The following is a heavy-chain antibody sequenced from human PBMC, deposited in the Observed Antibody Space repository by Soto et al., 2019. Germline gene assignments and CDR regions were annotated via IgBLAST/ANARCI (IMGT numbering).Heavy chain of an antibody. V-gene: IGHV1-69*13. CDR2: IIPIFGTA. CDR1: GGTFSNYA. J-gene: IGHJ4*02. Sequence: AVKVSCKASGGTFSNYAINWVRQAPGQGLEWMGGIIPIFGTANYAQKFQGRVTITADESTSTAYMELRSLRSDDTAVYYCATGSGWYDFDYWGQGTLVTVSS. D-gene: IGHD6-19*01. CDR3: ATGSGWYDFDY.